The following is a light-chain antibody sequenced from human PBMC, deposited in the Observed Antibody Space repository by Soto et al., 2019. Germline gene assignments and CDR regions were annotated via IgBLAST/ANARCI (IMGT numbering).Light chain of an antibody. V-gene: IGKV3-20*01. CDR2: GAS. Sequence: EIVLTQSPGTLSLSPGERATLSCRASQSVSSSYLAWYQQKPGQAPRLLIYGASSRATGIPDRFSGSGSGPDFTLTISRLEPEDFAVYYCQQYGSSPLMYTFGQGTKLEIK. CDR1: QSVSSSY. CDR3: QQYGSSPLMYT. J-gene: IGKJ2*01.